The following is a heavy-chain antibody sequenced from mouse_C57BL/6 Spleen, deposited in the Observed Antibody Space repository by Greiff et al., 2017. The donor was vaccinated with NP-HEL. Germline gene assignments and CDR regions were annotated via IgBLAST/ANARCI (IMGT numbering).Heavy chain of an antibody. CDR2: IRYDGST. CDR3: GRGVGARDYAMDY. CDR1: GYSFTSGYY. V-gene: IGHV3-6*01. J-gene: IGHJ4*01. D-gene: IGHD1-3*01. Sequence: EVQLQQSGPGLVKPSQSLSLTCSVTGYSFTSGYYWNWIRQFPRNKLEWMGYIRYDGSTNYNPPFKNRITLTRDTSKDQVFLKLKSMTTEDTATYYCGRGVGARDYAMDYWGQGTSGTVSS.